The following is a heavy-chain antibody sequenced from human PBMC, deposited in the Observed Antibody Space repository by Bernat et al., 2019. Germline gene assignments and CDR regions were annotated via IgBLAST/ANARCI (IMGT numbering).Heavy chain of an antibody. V-gene: IGHV3-23*01. J-gene: IGHJ4*02. D-gene: IGHD3-22*01. CDR1: GFTFSSYA. Sequence: EVHLLESGGGLVQPGGSLRLSCAASGFTFSSYAMSWVRQSPGMGLEWVSTITGSGGITCYADSVKGRFTISRDNSKNTLYLQMHSLRAEDTAVYYCAKGLILIVVDNYWGQGTLVTVSS. CDR3: AKGLILIVVDNY. CDR2: ITGSGGIT.